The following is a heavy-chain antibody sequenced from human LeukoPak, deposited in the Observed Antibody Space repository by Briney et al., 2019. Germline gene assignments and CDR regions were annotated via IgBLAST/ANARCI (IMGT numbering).Heavy chain of an antibody. CDR3: AKAKEYLKNAFDI. V-gene: IGHV3-30*18. CDR2: ISYDGSNK. J-gene: IGHJ3*02. Sequence: GGSLRLSCAASGFTFSSYGMHWVRQAPGKGLEWVAVISYDGSNKYYADSVKGRFTISRDNSKNTLYLQMNSLRAEDTAVYYCAKAKEYLKNAFDIWGQGTMVTVSS. CDR1: GFTFSSYG. D-gene: IGHD2/OR15-2a*01.